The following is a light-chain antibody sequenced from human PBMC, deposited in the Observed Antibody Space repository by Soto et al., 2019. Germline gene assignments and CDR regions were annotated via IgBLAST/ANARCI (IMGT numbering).Light chain of an antibody. Sequence: EIVMTQSRGTRFLSLGERATLSCRASQSVSTNLPWYQQIPGQAPRLLIYGASTRATGIPARVSGSGSGTELTLAISSLQSEYFAVYYCQEYNDCPQTFGLGPNVDIK. CDR1: QSVSTN. J-gene: IGKJ1*01. CDR3: QEYNDCPQT. V-gene: IGKV3-15*01. CDR2: GAS.